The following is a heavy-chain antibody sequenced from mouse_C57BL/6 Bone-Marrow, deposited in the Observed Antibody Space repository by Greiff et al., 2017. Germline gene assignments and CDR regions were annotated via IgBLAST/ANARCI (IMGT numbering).Heavy chain of an antibody. Sequence: EVKLMESGGGLVQPGGSLKLSCAASGFTFSDYGMAWVRQAPRKGPEWVAFISNLAYSIYYADTVTGRVTISRENAKNTLYLDMSSLRSEDTAMYYCARQFLSHAMDYWGQGTSLTVSS. J-gene: IGHJ4*01. CDR1: GFTFSDYG. CDR2: ISNLAYSI. V-gene: IGHV5-15*01. CDR3: ARQFLSHAMDY.